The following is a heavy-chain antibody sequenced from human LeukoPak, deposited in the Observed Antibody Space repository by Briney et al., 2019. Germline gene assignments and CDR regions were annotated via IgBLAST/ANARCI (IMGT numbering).Heavy chain of an antibody. V-gene: IGHV3-7*01. J-gene: IGHJ4*02. CDR3: ARDRSPTANLGEPDY. CDR2: IKQDGSEK. Sequence: PGGSLRLSCAASGFTFTSYWMSWVRQAPGKGLEWVANIKQDGSEKYYVDSVKGRFTISRDNAKNSLYLQMNSLRAEDTAVYYCARDRSPTANLGEPDYWGQGTLVTVSS. CDR1: GFTFTSYW. D-gene: IGHD3-10*01.